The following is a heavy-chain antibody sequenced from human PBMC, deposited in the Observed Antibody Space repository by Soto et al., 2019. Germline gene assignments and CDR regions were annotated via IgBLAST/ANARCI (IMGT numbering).Heavy chain of an antibody. V-gene: IGHV1-69*13. Sequence: SVKVSCKASGGTFSSYAISWVRQAPGQGLEWMGGIIPIFGTANYAQKFQGRVTITADESTSTAYMELSSLRSEDTAVYYCARTGVGYYDYVGGTPDVFNIWGKGKMVPVS. CDR2: IIPIFGTA. D-gene: IGHD3-16*01. CDR1: GGTFSSYA. CDR3: ARTGVGYYDYVGGTPDVFNI. J-gene: IGHJ3*02.